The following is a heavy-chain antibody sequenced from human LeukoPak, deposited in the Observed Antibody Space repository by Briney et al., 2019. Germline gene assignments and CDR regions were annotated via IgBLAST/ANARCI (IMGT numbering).Heavy chain of an antibody. V-gene: IGHV4-59*08. D-gene: IGHD2-2*01. CDR1: GGSISSYY. CDR2: IYCSGST. Sequence: SETLSLTCTVSGGSISSYYWSWIRQPPGKGLEWIGYIYCSGSTNYNPSLKSRVTISVDTSKNQFSLKLSSVTAADTAVYYCARRIVVVPAAMGHFDYWGQGTLVTVSS. CDR3: ARRIVVVPAAMGHFDY. J-gene: IGHJ4*02.